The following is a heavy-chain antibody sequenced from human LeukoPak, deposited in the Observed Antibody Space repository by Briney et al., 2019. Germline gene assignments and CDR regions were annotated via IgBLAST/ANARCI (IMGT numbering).Heavy chain of an antibody. CDR3: AREWAFEAVGGSYFDY. D-gene: IGHD1-26*01. CDR1: GYTFTSYY. V-gene: IGHV1-46*01. Sequence: ASVKVSCKASGYTFTSYYMHWVRQAPGQGLEWMGIINPSGGSTSYAQKFQGRVTMTRDMSTSTVYMELSNLRSEDTAVYYCAREWAFEAVGGSYFDYWGQGAQITVSS. J-gene: IGHJ4*02. CDR2: INPSGGST.